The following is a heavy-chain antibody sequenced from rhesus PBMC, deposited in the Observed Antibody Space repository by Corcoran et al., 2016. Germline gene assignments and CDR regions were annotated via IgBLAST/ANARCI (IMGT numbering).Heavy chain of an antibody. CDR2: ITYSGST. CDR1: GGSISSGDYY. J-gene: IGHJ4*01. CDR3: ARDSGSSDY. D-gene: IGHD6-25*01. Sequence: QVQLQESGPGLVKPSETLSLTCAVSGGSISSGDYYWSWIRQPPGKGLAWIGDITYSGSTSYNPSLKSRVTISRDTSKNQFSLKLSSVTAADTAVYYCARDSGSSDYWGQGVLVTVSS. V-gene: IGHV4-122*02.